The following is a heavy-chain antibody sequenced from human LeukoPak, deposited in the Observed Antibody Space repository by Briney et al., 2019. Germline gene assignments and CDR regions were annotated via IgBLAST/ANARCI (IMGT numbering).Heavy chain of an antibody. CDR1: GGSISSSSYY. CDR3: ARRRGYCSSTSCYGSYYFDY. V-gene: IGHV4-39*01. CDR2: IYYSGST. J-gene: IGHJ4*02. Sequence: PSETLSLTCTVSGGSISSSSYYWGWIRQPPGKGLEWIGSIYYSGSTYYNPSLKSRVTISVDTSKNQFSLKLSSVTAADTAVYYCARRRGYCSSTSCYGSYYFDYWGQGTLVTVSS. D-gene: IGHD2-2*01.